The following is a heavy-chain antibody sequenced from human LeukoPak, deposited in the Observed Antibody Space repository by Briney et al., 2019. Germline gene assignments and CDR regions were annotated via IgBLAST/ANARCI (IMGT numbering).Heavy chain of an antibody. J-gene: IGHJ3*02. CDR1: GFTFSSYA. Sequence: GGSLRLSCAASGFTFSSYAMSWVRQAPGKGLEWVSAISGSGGSTYYADSVKGRFTISRDKSKNTLYLQMNSLRAEDTAVYYCAKDLRPRDAFDIWGQGTMVTVSS. V-gene: IGHV3-23*01. CDR2: ISGSGGST. CDR3: AKDLRPRDAFDI.